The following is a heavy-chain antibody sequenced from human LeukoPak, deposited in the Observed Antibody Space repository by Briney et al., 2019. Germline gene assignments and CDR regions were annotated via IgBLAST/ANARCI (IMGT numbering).Heavy chain of an antibody. CDR3: AREYYYDSSGYYYAP. D-gene: IGHD3-22*01. V-gene: IGHV3-53*04. CDR1: GFTVSSNY. J-gene: IGHJ5*02. CDR2: FYSGGST. Sequence: PGGSLSLSCAASGFTVSSNYMSWVRQAPGKGLEWVSVFYSGGSTYYADSVKGRFTISRHNSKNTLYLQMNSLRAEDTAVYYCAREYYYDSSGYYYAPWGQGTLVTVSS.